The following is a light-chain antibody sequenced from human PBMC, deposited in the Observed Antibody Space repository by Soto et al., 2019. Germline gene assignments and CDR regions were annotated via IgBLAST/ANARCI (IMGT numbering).Light chain of an antibody. CDR1: SSDVGLYDY. V-gene: IGLV2-14*01. Sequence: QSVLTQPASVSGSPGQSITISCTGTSSDVGLYDYVSWYQQHPGKAPQLMIYAVSSRPSGVSNRFSASKSGNTASLFISGLQAEDEADYHCSSYTSDSSYVFGSGTKVTVL. J-gene: IGLJ1*01. CDR3: SSYTSDSSYV. CDR2: AVS.